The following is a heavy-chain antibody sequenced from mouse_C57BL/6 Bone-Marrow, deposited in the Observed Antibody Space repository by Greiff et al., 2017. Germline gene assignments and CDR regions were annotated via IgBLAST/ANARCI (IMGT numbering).Heavy chain of an antibody. CDR2: IYPGDGDT. V-gene: IGHV1-80*01. CDR3: ARSDGNYYFDY. J-gene: IGHJ2*01. Sequence: LKESGASVKISCKASGYAFSSYWMNWVKQRPGKGLEWIGQIYPGDGDTNYNGKFKGKATLTADKSSSTAYMQLSSLTSEDSAVYFCARSDGNYYFDYWGQGTTLTVSS. D-gene: IGHD2-1*01. CDR1: GYAFSSYW.